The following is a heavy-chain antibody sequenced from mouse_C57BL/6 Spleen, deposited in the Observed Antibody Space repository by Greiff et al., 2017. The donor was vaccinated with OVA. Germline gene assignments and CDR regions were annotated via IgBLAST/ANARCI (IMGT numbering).Heavy chain of an antibody. V-gene: IGHV1-4*01. J-gene: IGHJ4*01. Sequence: VQLQQSGAELARPGASVKMSCKASGYTFTSYTMHWVKQRPGPGLEWIGYINPSSGYTKYNQKFKEKATLTADNSSSTAYMQLSSLTSEDSAVYYCAREVGSSYGAMDDWGQGTSVTVAS. CDR2: INPSSGYT. D-gene: IGHD1-1*01. CDR1: GYTFTSYT. CDR3: AREVGSSYGAMDD.